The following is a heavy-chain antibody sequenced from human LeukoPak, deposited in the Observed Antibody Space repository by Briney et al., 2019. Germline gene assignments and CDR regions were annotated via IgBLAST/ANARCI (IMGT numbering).Heavy chain of an antibody. CDR1: GFSVITDY. J-gene: IGHJ4*02. D-gene: IGHD7-27*01. Sequence: GGSLRLSCAASGFSVITDYMTWVRQAPGKGLEWVSTLYSSGNTYYADSVKGRFTVSRDSSKNTLFLEMSSLRAEDTAVYFCARGWGSFENWGQGTLVAVSS. V-gene: IGHV3-53*01. CDR3: ARGWGSFEN. CDR2: LYSSGNT.